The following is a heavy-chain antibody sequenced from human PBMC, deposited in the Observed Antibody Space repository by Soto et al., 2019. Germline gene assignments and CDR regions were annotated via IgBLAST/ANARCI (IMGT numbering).Heavy chain of an antibody. CDR1: GFTFDDYA. D-gene: IGHD2-15*01. J-gene: IGHJ3*02. CDR2: ISWNSGSI. Sequence: EVQLVESGGGLVQPGRSLRLSCAASGFTFDDYAMHWVRQAPGKGLEWVSGISWNSGSIGYADSVKGRFTISRDNAKNSLYLQMNRLRAEDTALYYCAKDTPQYCSGGSCYPLGAFDIWGQGTMVTVSS. V-gene: IGHV3-9*01. CDR3: AKDTPQYCSGGSCYPLGAFDI.